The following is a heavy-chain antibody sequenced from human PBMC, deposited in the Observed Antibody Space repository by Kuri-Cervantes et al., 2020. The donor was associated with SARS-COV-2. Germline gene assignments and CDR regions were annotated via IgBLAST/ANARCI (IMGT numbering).Heavy chain of an antibody. CDR1: GFTFSSYG. J-gene: IGHJ6*02. CDR3: AREPRNYDFWEVDYYYYGMDV. Sequence: GESLKISCAASGFTFSSYGMHWVRQAPGKGLEWVAVIWYDGSNKYYADSVKGRFTISRDNSKNTLYLQMNSLRAEDTAVYYCAREPRNYDFWEVDYYYYGMDVWGQGTTVTVSS. CDR2: IWYDGSNK. D-gene: IGHD3-3*01. V-gene: IGHV3-33*08.